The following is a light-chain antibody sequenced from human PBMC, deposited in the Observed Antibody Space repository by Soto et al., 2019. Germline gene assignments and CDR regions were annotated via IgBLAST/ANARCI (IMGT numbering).Light chain of an antibody. CDR2: GAS. Sequence: EIVLTQSPGTLSVSPGDRVTLSCRASQSISINLAWYQHKPGQAPRLLIHGASTRATGIPARFSGSGSGTEFTLTISSLQSEDFAVYYCQQYNNWPPITFGQGTKVDIK. J-gene: IGKJ1*01. V-gene: IGKV3D-15*01. CDR1: QSISIN. CDR3: QQYNNWPPIT.